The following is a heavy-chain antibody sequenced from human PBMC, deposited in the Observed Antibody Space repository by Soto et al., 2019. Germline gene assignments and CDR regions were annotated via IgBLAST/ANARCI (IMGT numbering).Heavy chain of an antibody. V-gene: IGHV4-59*11. CDR1: GGPMSGHS. D-gene: IGHD1-26*01. Sequence: QVQLQESGPGLVKPSETLSLTCSVSGGPMSGHSWSWIRQPPGKGLDCVGNISSSATYAYSPTLRQRVMISIDTSTKEFSLRLSSVTAEDTAVYFCARQTARGDFDYWGQGALVTVSS. J-gene: IGHJ4*02. CDR3: ARQTARGDFDY. CDR2: ISSSATY.